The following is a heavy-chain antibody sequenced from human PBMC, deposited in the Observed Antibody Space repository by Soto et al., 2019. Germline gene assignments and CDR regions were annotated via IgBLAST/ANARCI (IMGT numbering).Heavy chain of an antibody. V-gene: IGHV5-51*01. Sequence: PGESLKISCKGSGYSFTSYWIAWVRQMPGKGLEWMGIISPADSDTKYSPSFQGQVTISADKSISIASLQWSSLKASDTAMYYCARLIGVVTASYYFGYWGQGTLVTVSS. CDR2: ISPADSDT. CDR3: ARLIGVVTASYYFGY. CDR1: GYSFTSYW. D-gene: IGHD2-21*02. J-gene: IGHJ4*02.